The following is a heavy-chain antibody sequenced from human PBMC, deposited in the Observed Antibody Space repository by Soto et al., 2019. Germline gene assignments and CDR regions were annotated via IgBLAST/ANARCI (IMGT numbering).Heavy chain of an antibody. CDR1: GFTFSSYS. D-gene: IGHD3-10*01. V-gene: IGHV3-48*02. CDR3: ARDHPYYYGSGSYYNEKSYYGMDV. CDR2: ISSSSSTI. Sequence: GGSLRLSCAASGFTFSSYSMNWVRQAPGKGLEWVSYISSSSSTIYYGDSVKGRFTISRENAKNSLYLQMNSLRDEDTAVYYCARDHPYYYGSGSYYNEKSYYGMDVWGQGTTVTVSS. J-gene: IGHJ6*02.